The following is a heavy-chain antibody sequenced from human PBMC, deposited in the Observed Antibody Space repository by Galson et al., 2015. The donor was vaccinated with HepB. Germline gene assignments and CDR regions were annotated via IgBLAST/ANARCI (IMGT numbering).Heavy chain of an antibody. D-gene: IGHD1-26*01. CDR2: TYYSGTT. CDR3: ARVPEGWDPSGFYHFYGMDL. J-gene: IGHJ6*02. CDR1: GGSVSPYY. Sequence: SETLSLTCSVSGGSVSPYYWNWIRQPPGKGLEWIGHTYYSGTTEYNASLKSRVTISIDTSKNQVSLNVASVTAADTAVYFCARVPEGWDPSGFYHFYGMDLWGQGTRVTVSS. V-gene: IGHV4-59*02.